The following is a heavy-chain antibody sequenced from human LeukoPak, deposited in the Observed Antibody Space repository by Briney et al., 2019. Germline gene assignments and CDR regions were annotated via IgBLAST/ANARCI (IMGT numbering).Heavy chain of an antibody. Sequence: ASVKVSCKASGYTFTDFYMHWVRQAPGQGLEWMGWINPKSGGTNYAQKFQGRVTMTRDTSISTAYLDLSRLRSDDTAVYYCARVVVRDANNYKDYWGQGILVTVSS. CDR3: ARVVVRDANNYKDY. CDR2: INPKSGGT. V-gene: IGHV1-2*02. D-gene: IGHD5-24*01. J-gene: IGHJ4*02. CDR1: GYTFTDFY.